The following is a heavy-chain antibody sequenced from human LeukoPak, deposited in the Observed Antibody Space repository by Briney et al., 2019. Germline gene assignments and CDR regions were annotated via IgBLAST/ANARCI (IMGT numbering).Heavy chain of an antibody. CDR2: ISYDGSNK. Sequence: PGRSLRLSCAASGFTFSSYGMHWVRQAPGKGLEWVAVISYDGSNKYYADSVKGRFTISRDNSKNTLYLQMNSLRAEDTAVYYCAKDRRSYYYGSGSYYNDDAFDIWGQGTMVTVSS. CDR3: AKDRRSYYYGSGSYYNDDAFDI. D-gene: IGHD3-10*01. CDR1: GFTFSSYG. V-gene: IGHV3-30*18. J-gene: IGHJ3*02.